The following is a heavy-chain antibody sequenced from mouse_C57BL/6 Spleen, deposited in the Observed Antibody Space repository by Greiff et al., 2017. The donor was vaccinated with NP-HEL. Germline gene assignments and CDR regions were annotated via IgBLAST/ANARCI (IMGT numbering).Heavy chain of an antibody. J-gene: IGHJ3*01. Sequence: QVQLQQPGTELVKPGASVKLSCKASGYTFTSYWMHWVKQRPGQGLEWIGNINPSNGGTNYNEKFKSKATLTADKSSSTAYMQLSSLTSEDSAVSYDARAGARARWWFAYWGKGTLVTVS. V-gene: IGHV1-53*01. CDR2: INPSNGGT. D-gene: IGHD3-1*01. CDR1: GYTFTSYW. CDR3: ARAGARARWWFAY.